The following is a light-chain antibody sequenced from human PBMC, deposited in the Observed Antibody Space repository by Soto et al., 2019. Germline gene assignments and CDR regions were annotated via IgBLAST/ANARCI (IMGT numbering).Light chain of an antibody. J-gene: IGLJ1*01. CDR2: SNN. CDR3: AGWDDSLNGYV. Sequence: QSLLTQPPSASGTPGQRVTISCSGSSSNIGRNTVNWYQHLPGTAPKLLIYSNNQRPSGVPDRFSGSKYGTSASLAISGLQSEDEADYYCAGWDDSLNGYVFGTGTKVTVL. V-gene: IGLV1-44*01. CDR1: SSNIGRNT.